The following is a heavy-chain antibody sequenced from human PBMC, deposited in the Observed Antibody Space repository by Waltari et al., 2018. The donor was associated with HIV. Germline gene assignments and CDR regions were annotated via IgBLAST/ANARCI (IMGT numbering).Heavy chain of an antibody. CDR2: VNQGGNS. D-gene: IGHD3-22*01. V-gene: IGHV4-34*01. J-gene: IGHJ4*02. CDR3: ARRRQVVSQPFDY. Sequence: QVQLQQWGAGLLKPSETLSLTCAVYGVSFSPYYWSWVRQPPGKGLEWIGEVNQGGNSKYNPSLESRVSVTFDTSKNQFSLNLDSVTAADTAVYFCARRRQVVSQPFDYWGQGTPVIVS. CDR1: GVSFSPYY.